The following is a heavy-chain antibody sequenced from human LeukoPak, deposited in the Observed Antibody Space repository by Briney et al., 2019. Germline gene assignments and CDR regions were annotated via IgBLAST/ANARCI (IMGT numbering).Heavy chain of an antibody. J-gene: IGHJ6*02. V-gene: IGHV3-21*01. D-gene: IGHD2-8*01. CDR3: ARDVLPGGCMDV. CDR1: GFTFSSYS. CDR2: ISSSSSYI. Sequence: PGGSLRLSCAASGFTFSSYSMNWVRQAPGKGLEWVSSISSSSSYIYYADSVKGRFTISRDNAKNSLYLQMNSLRAEDTAVYYCARDVLPGGCMDVWGQGTTVTVSS.